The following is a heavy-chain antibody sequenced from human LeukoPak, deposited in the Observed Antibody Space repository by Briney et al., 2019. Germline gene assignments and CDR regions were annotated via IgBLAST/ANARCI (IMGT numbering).Heavy chain of an antibody. CDR3: ARAIVAADFDY. D-gene: IGHD5-12*01. V-gene: IGHV3-23*01. CDR2: ISGSGGST. J-gene: IGHJ4*02. Sequence: GGSLRLSCAASGFTFSSYAMSWVRQAPVKGLEWVSAISGSGGSTYYEDSVKGRFTISRDNAKNSLYLQMNSLRAEDTAVYYCARAIVAADFDYWGQGTLVTVSS. CDR1: GFTFSSYA.